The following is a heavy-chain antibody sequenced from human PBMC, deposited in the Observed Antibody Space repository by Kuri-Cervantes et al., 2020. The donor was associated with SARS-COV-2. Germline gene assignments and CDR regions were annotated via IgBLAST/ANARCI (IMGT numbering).Heavy chain of an antibody. CDR1: GFTFSSYG. J-gene: IGHJ4*02. D-gene: IGHD1-26*01. Sequence: GGSLRLSCAASGFTFSSYGMHWVRQAPGKGLEWVAVIWYDGSNKYYADSVKSRFTISRDNSKNTLYLQMNSLRAEDTAVYYCAKDRRWVGAEKYYFDYWGQGTLVTVSS. CDR3: AKDRRWVGAEKYYFDY. CDR2: IWYDGSNK. V-gene: IGHV3-33*06.